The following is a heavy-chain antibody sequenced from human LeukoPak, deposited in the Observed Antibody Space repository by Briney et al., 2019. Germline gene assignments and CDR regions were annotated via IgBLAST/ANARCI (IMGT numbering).Heavy chain of an antibody. CDR3: AGFTQYYDFWSGAFDI. CDR1: GGSISSHY. V-gene: IGHV4-59*11. Sequence: SETLSLTCSVSGGSISSHYWNWIRQTSGKGLDWIGYIHYSGSTNYNPFLKSRITISIDTSNNQFPLKLSSVTAADTAVYYCAGFTQYYDFWSGAFDIWGQGTMVTVSS. CDR2: IHYSGST. D-gene: IGHD3-3*01. J-gene: IGHJ3*02.